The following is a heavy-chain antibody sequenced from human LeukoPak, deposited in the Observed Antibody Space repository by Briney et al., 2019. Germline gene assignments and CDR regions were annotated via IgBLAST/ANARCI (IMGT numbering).Heavy chain of an antibody. V-gene: IGHV4-39*07. CDR3: ARVHCSGGSCYVDY. CDR2: IYYSGST. Sequence: TSETLSLTCTVSGGSISSSSYYWGWIRQPPGKGLEWIGSIYYSGSTYYNPSLKSRVTISVDTSKNQFSLKLSSVTAADTAVYYCARVHCSGGSCYVDYWGQGTLVTVSS. CDR1: GGSISSSSYY. J-gene: IGHJ4*02. D-gene: IGHD2-15*01.